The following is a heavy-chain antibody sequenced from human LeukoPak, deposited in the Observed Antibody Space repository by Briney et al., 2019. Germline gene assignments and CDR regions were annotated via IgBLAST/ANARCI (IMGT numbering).Heavy chain of an antibody. Sequence: GGSPRLSCAASGFTFSSYEMNWVRQAPGKGLEWVSYISSSGSTIYYADSVKGRFTISRDNAKNSLYLQMNSLRAEDTAVYYCARDPAPYSSSWYVNWFDPWGQGTLVTVSS. J-gene: IGHJ5*02. CDR3: ARDPAPYSSSWYVNWFDP. CDR2: ISSSGSTI. D-gene: IGHD6-13*01. CDR1: GFTFSSYE. V-gene: IGHV3-48*03.